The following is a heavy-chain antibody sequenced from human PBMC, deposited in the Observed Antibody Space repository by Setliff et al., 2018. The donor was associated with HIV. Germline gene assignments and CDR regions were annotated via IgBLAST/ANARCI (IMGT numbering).Heavy chain of an antibody. CDR3: ASCMAGHYYYYMDV. CDR1: GFPFSSYG. Sequence: ASVKVSCKASGFPFSSYGISWVRQAPGQGLEWMGWISAYNGKTEYAQNFQGRVTMTTDISTSTAWTSTSTAYMELRSLRSDDTAVYYCASCMAGHYYYYMDVWGKGTTGTVS. J-gene: IGHJ6*03. D-gene: IGHD6-19*01. CDR2: ISAYNGKT. V-gene: IGHV1-18*01.